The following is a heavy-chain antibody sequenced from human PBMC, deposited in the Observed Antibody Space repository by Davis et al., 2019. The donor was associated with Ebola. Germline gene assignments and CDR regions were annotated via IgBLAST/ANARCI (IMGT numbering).Heavy chain of an antibody. CDR2: INGDGTLI. CDR1: GFSFSDSW. J-gene: IGHJ4*02. V-gene: IGHV3-74*01. CDR3: ARDTHSTYCGTTSCYDY. D-gene: IGHD2-2*01. Sequence: HTGGSLRLSCAASGFSFSDSWMHWVRQAPGKGLVWVSRINGDGTLITYADSVKGRFTISRDNAKNSLYLQMNSLRDEDTAVYYCARDTHSTYCGTTSCYDYWGQGTLVTVSS.